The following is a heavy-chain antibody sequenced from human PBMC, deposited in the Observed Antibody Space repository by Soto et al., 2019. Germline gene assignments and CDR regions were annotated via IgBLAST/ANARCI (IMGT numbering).Heavy chain of an antibody. D-gene: IGHD3-9*01. Sequence: SETLSLTCTVSGGSISGYYWSWIRQPPGKGLEWIGYIYYSGSTNYNPSLRSRVTISVDTSKNQFSLRLTSVTAADTAVFYCARHTAAVFRSFDWLHRMDVWGQGTTVTVSS. CDR3: ARHTAAVFRSFDWLHRMDV. CDR1: GGSISGYY. CDR2: IYYSGST. J-gene: IGHJ6*02. V-gene: IGHV4-59*08.